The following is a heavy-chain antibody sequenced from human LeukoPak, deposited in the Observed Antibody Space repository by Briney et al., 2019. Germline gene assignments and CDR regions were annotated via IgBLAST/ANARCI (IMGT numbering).Heavy chain of an antibody. J-gene: IGHJ3*02. Sequence: GGSLRLSCAASGFTFSSYWMHWVRQAPGKGLVWVSSIKTDGSGTWYADTVKGRFTNSRDNVKSSLYLQMNSLRAEDTAVYYCARDCYDSRGYYDDAFDIWGQGTMVTVSS. V-gene: IGHV3-74*01. CDR3: ARDCYDSRGYYDDAFDI. CDR2: IKTDGSGT. D-gene: IGHD3-22*01. CDR1: GFTFSSYW.